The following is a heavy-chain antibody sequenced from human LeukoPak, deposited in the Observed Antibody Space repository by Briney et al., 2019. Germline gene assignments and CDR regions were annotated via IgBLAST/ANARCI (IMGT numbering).Heavy chain of an antibody. CDR1: GFTFSSYA. CDR3: AKAYLTDYGRDAFDI. V-gene: IGHV3-23*01. Sequence: GSLRLSCAASGFTFSSYAMSRVRQAPGKGLEWVSAISGIGGSTYYADSVKGRFTISRDNSKNTLYLQMNSLRAEDTAVYYCAKAYLTDYGRDAFDIWGQGTMVTVSS. D-gene: IGHD4-17*01. CDR2: ISGIGGST. J-gene: IGHJ3*02.